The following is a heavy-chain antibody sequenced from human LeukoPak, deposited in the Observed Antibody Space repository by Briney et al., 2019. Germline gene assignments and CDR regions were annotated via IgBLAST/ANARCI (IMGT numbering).Heavy chain of an antibody. CDR1: GFTFSDYY. CDR3: ARAAGPPDPYYFDY. CDR2: ISSSSSYT. Sequence: GGSLRLSCAASGFTFSDYYMSWIRQAPGKGLEWVSYISSSSSYTNYAVSVKGRFTISRDNAKNSLYLQMNSLRAEDTAVYYCARAAGPPDPYYFDYWGQGTLVTVSS. D-gene: IGHD6-13*01. V-gene: IGHV3-11*03. J-gene: IGHJ4*02.